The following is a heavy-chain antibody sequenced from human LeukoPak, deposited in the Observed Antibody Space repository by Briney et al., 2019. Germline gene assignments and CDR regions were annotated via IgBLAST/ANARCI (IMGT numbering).Heavy chain of an antibody. CDR2: VIPVIGIA. CDR1: GGTFSSYA. J-gene: IGHJ6*02. Sequence: GASVKVSCKASGGTFSSYAISWVRQAPGQGLEWMGRVIPVIGIANYAQKFQGKVTITADKSTSTAYMELSSLRSEDTAVYYCARGDRDWEQRGCYFSMDVWGQGTTVTVSS. D-gene: IGHD6-25*01. CDR3: ARGDRDWEQRGCYFSMDV. V-gene: IGHV1-69*04.